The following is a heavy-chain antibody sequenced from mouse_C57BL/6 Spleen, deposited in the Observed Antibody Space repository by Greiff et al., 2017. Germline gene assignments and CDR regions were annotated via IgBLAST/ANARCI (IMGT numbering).Heavy chain of an antibody. CDR1: GYSFTGYY. CDR2: INPSTGGT. CDR3: ARRGMVTTRYFDY. D-gene: IGHD2-2*01. V-gene: IGHV1-42*01. Sequence: EVQLQQSGPGLVKPGASVKISCKASGYSFTGYYMNWVQQSPEKSLEWIGEINPSTGGTTYNQQFKAKATLSVDKSSSTAYMQLNSLTSEDSAVYYCARRGMVTTRYFDYWGQGTTLTVSA. J-gene: IGHJ2*01.